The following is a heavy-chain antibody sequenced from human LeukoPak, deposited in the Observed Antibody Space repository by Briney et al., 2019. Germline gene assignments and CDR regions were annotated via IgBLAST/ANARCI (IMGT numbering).Heavy chain of an antibody. CDR1: VGSIISGSYY. J-gene: IGHJ4*02. CDR2: IYTSGRT. D-gene: IGHD6-13*01. Sequence: SETLSLTCTVSVGSIISGSYYWSWIRQPPGKGLEWIGRIYTSGRTNYNPSLKSRVTISVDTSKNQFSLKVRSVTAADTAIYHCARGVGHRSSWYRWGFAYWGQGTLVTVSS. V-gene: IGHV4-61*02. CDR3: ARGVGHRSSWYRWGFAY.